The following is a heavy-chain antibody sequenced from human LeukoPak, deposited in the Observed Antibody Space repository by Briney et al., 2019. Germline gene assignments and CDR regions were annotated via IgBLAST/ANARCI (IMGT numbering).Heavy chain of an antibody. V-gene: IGHV4-30-2*01. Sequence: SGTLSLTCAVSGGSISSGGYSWSWIRQPPGKGLEWIGYIYHSGSTYYNPSLKSRVTISVDRSKNQFSLKLSSVTAADTAVYYCARGADSSGLFDYWGQGTLVTVSS. J-gene: IGHJ4*02. CDR1: GGSISSGGYS. CDR2: IYHSGST. CDR3: ARGADSSGLFDY. D-gene: IGHD3-22*01.